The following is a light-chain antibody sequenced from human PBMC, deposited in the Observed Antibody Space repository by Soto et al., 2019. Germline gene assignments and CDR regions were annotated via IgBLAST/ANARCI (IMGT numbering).Light chain of an antibody. V-gene: IGKV3-15*01. CDR2: YAS. J-gene: IGKJ1*01. CDR1: QSVGNN. Sequence: EIMMTQSPATLSVSPGERATLSCWASQSVGNNLAWYQQKPGQVPRLPIYYASTRATGIPARFSGSGSGTEFTLTISSLQSEDFAVYYCQQYNNWPPTWTFGQGTKVEIK. CDR3: QQYNNWPPTWT.